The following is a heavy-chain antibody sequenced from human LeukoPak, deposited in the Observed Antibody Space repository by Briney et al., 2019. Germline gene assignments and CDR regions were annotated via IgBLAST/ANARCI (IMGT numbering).Heavy chain of an antibody. Sequence: PGGSLRLSCAASGFIFRAYPMHWVRQAPGKGPEWVALTSFDGSKTYYADSARGRFTVSRDNSNSTLFLQMSGLRPEDTAVYFCAKDRSVASYYYGMDVWGQGTTVTVSS. CDR2: TSFDGSKT. D-gene: IGHD6-19*01. CDR1: GFIFRAYP. CDR3: AKDRSVASYYYGMDV. J-gene: IGHJ6*02. V-gene: IGHV3-30*18.